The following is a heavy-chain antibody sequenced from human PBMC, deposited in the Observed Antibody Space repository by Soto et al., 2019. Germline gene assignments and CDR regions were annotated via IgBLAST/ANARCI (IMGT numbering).Heavy chain of an antibody. V-gene: IGHV5-51*01. CDR2: IYVGASST. Sequence: LKISCQGSVYSFTNYWIGWVRQMPGKGLGWVGIIYVGASSTRYSPSFQGQVTISADKSISTAYLQWSSLKVSDTAIYYCASGSGSPNYYYPMDVWGQGTTVPV. J-gene: IGHJ6*02. D-gene: IGHD3-10*01. CDR1: VYSFTNYW. CDR3: ASGSGSPNYYYPMDV.